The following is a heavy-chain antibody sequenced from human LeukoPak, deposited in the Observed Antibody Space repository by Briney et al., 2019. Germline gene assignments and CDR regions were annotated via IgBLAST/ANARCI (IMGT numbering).Heavy chain of an antibody. Sequence: SETLSLTCAVYGGSFSNYYWSWIRQPSGKGLEWIGEINHSGSTNYNPSLKSRVTMSVDTSKNQVSLKLSSVTAADTAVYYCARGPITMVRGLAWGQGTLVTVSS. CDR1: GGSFSNYY. V-gene: IGHV4-34*01. D-gene: IGHD3-10*01. CDR3: ARGPITMVRGLA. CDR2: INHSGST. J-gene: IGHJ5*02.